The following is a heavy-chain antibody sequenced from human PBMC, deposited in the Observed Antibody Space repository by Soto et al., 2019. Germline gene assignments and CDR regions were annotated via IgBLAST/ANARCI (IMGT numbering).Heavy chain of an antibody. CDR1: GFTFSGFA. Sequence: GGSLRLSCAASGFTFSGFAMHWVRQAPGKGLEWVSAISGSGGSTYYADSVRGRFTISRDNAMRSLFLHMNSLRDEDTAVYYCARDGKGAAYTHGPYYFDYWGQGALVTVSS. CDR3: ARDGKGAAYTHGPYYFDY. D-gene: IGHD1-1*01. V-gene: IGHV3-48*03. J-gene: IGHJ4*02. CDR2: ISGSGGST.